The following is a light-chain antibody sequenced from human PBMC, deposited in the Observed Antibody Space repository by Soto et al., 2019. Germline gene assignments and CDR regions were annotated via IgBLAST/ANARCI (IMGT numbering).Light chain of an antibody. CDR3: QQYFITPLT. V-gene: IGKV4-1*01. J-gene: IGKJ4*01. CDR2: WAS. Sequence: DIVMTQSPDSLRVSLGERATISCTSSLNIYFKSNNRNYLAWYQQKTGQPPKLLVYWASTRESGVPDRFTGSGSGTYFTLTIDNVQPDDVAVNYCQQYFITPLTFGGGTKVDIK. CDR1: LNIYFKSNNRNY.